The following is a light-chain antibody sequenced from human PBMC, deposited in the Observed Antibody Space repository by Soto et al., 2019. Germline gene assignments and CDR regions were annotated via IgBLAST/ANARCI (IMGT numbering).Light chain of an antibody. Sequence: DIQMTQSPSTLSASVGDRVTITCRASQSISHFLAWYQQKPGQVPKLLIYDASNLGSGVPSRFSGSGSGTDFTLTISGLQPDDFTTYYCQQYTSYSEAFGQGTKMDIK. CDR3: QQYTSYSEA. V-gene: IGKV1-5*01. CDR2: DAS. CDR1: QSISHF. J-gene: IGKJ1*01.